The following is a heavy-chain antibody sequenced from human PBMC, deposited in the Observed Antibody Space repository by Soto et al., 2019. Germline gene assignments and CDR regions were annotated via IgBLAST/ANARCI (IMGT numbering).Heavy chain of an antibody. CDR3: ARDRKQNGDYLPDYYYGMDV. Sequence: SETLSLTCTVSGGSISSYYWSWIRQPAGKGLEWIGRIYASGGTNYNPPLTSRVTMSADTSKNQLSLRLCSVTAAGSAVYYCARDRKQNGDYLPDYYYGMDVWGQGTTVTVSS. V-gene: IGHV4-4*07. J-gene: IGHJ6*02. D-gene: IGHD4-17*01. CDR1: GGSISSYY. CDR2: IYASGGT.